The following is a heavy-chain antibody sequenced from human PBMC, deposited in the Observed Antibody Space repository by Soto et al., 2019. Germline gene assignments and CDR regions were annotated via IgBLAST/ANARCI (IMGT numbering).Heavy chain of an antibody. CDR2: TNQDGREK. V-gene: IGHV3-7*05. CDR1: GFAFRSYW. CDR3: ARVEFPSIFGVVIPYYYYGMDV. J-gene: IGHJ6*02. Sequence: GSLRLSCAASGFAFRSYWMSWVRPASGEGVGCGSNTNQDGREKYYVDSVKGRFTISRDNAKNSLYLQMNSLRAEDTAVYYCARVEFPSIFGVVIPYYYYGMDVWGQGTTVTVSS. D-gene: IGHD3-3*02.